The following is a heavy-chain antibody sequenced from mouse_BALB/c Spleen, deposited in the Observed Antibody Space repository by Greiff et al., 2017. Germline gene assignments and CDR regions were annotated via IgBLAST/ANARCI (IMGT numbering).Heavy chain of an antibody. CDR3: TRYYYGSSYGAMDY. CDR1: GYTFTSYW. V-gene: IGHV1-69*02. D-gene: IGHD1-1*01. CDR2: IYPSDSYT. Sequence: QVQLKQPGAELVRPGASVKLSCKASGYTFTSYWINWVKQRPGQGLEWIGNIYPSDSYTNYNQKFKDKATLTVDKSSSTAYMQLSSPTSEDSAVYYCTRYYYGSSYGAMDYWGQGTSVTVSS. J-gene: IGHJ4*01.